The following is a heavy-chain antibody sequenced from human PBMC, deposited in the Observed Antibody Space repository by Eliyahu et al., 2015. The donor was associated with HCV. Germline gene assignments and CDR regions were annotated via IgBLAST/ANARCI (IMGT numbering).Heavy chain of an antibody. Sequence: QVNLVESGGGVVQPGGSLRLSCAASGFXFFNHGMHWVRQSPGKGLEWVAVMWFDGSLQYYADSVKGRFTVSRDISTSTLYLEMNNLRAEDTAIYYCARDPRDGYNDYFDFWGQGALVTVSS. CDR3: ARDPRDGYNDYFDF. V-gene: IGHV3-33*08. D-gene: IGHD5-24*01. CDR2: MWFDGSLQ. J-gene: IGHJ4*02. CDR1: GFXFFNHG.